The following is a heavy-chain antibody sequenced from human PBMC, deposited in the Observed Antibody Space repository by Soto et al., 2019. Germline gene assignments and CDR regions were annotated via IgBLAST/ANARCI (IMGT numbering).Heavy chain of an antibody. V-gene: IGHV3-74*01. CDR1: GFTFSSYW. Sequence: EVQLVESGGGLVQPGGSLRLSCAASGFTFSSYWMHWVSQVPGKGLVWVSRINIDGSRISYADSVKGRCTISRDNAKNTLYMEMNSLRAEDTAVYYCIRGDGDRYDGNGYLGRHWGQGTLVTVSS. CDR3: IRGDGDRYDGNGYLGRH. CDR2: INIDGSRI. J-gene: IGHJ4*02. D-gene: IGHD3-22*01.